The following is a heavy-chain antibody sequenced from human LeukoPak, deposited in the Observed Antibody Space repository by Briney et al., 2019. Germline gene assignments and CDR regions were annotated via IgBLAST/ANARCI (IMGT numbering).Heavy chain of an antibody. D-gene: IGHD5-18*01. CDR2: IWYDGSNK. CDR3: ARDIDTAMVKGPYY. CDR1: GFTFSSYG. J-gene: IGHJ4*02. V-gene: IGHV3-33*01. Sequence: PGGSLRLSCAASGFTFSSYGMHWVRQAPGKGLEWVAVIWYDGSNKYYADSVKGRFTISRDNSKNTLYLQMNSLRAEDTAVYYCARDIDTAMVKGPYYWGQETLVTVPS.